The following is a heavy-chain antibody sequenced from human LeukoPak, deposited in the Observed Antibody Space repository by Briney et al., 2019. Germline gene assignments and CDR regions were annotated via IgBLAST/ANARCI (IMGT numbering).Heavy chain of an antibody. Sequence: ASVKVSCKASGYTFTGYGINWVRQAPGQGLEWMGWISAYNGNTNYAQKFQGRVTMTTDTSTSTVYMELRSLRSDDTAVYYCARLVCSSTTCYSFYFDYWGQGTLVTVSS. V-gene: IGHV1-18*01. CDR2: ISAYNGNT. CDR3: ARLVCSSTTCYSFYFDY. D-gene: IGHD2-2*02. J-gene: IGHJ4*02. CDR1: GYTFTGYG.